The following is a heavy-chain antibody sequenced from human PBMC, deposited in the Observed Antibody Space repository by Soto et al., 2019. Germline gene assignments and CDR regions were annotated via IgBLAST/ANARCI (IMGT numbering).Heavy chain of an antibody. CDR3: ARDLPFGVVHPKADYYYYGMDV. CDR1: GGTFSSYA. CDR2: IIPIFGTA. J-gene: IGHJ6*02. Sequence: SVKVSCKASGGTFSSYAISWVRQAPGQGLEWMGGIIPIFGTANYAQKFQGRVTITADESTSTAYMELSSLRSEDTAVYYCARDLPFGVVHPKADYYYYGMDVWGQ. D-gene: IGHD3-3*01. V-gene: IGHV1-69*13.